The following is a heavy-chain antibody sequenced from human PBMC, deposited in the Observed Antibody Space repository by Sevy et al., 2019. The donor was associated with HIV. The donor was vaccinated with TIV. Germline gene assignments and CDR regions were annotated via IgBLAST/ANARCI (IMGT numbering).Heavy chain of an antibody. CDR1: GFSFSSYW. CDR3: ARDSHAYGDLDFYNYGMDV. J-gene: IGHJ6*02. V-gene: IGHV3-7*01. CDR2: IKADGSEE. Sequence: GGSLRLSCAASGFSFSSYWMSWVRQAPGKGLEWVANIKADGSEEKFVDSVKGRFTMSRDKAKNSLYMQMNSLRAEDTAVYYCARDSHAYGDLDFYNYGMDVWGQGTTVTVSS. D-gene: IGHD4-17*01.